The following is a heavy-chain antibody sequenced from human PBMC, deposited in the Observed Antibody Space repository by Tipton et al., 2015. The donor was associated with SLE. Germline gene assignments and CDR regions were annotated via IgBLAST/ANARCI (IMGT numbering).Heavy chain of an antibody. J-gene: IGHJ4*02. D-gene: IGHD3-3*01. CDR1: GGSVSSGPYY. V-gene: IGHV4-31*03. CDR2: IYNSGST. CDR3: VREGGYGMTTYGIFAL. Sequence: TLSLTCTVSGGSVSSGPYYWSWIRQPPGKGLEWIGYIYNSGSTYFNPSLKSRVTMPVDTSKNQFSLGLTSVTAADTAVYYCVREGGYGMTTYGIFALWGQGTLVTVSS.